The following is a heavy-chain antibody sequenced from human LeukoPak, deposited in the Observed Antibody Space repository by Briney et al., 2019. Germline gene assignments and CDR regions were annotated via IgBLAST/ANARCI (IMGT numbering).Heavy chain of an antibody. V-gene: IGHV3-33*01. CDR1: GFTFSSYG. CDR2: IWYDGSNK. D-gene: IGHD6-13*01. CDR3: ARRGIAAAGSVDP. Sequence: GGSLRLSCAASGFTFSSYGMHWVCQAPGKGLEWVAVIWYDGSNKYYADSVKGRFTISRDNSKNTLYLQMNSLRAEDTAVYYCARRGIAAAGSVDPWGQGTLVTVSS. J-gene: IGHJ5*02.